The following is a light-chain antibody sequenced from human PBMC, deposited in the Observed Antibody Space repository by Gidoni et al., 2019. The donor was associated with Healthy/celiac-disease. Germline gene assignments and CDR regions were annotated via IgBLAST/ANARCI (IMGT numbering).Light chain of an antibody. CDR1: QDISNY. CDR2: DAS. Sequence: DIQMTQSPSSLSASVGDRVTITCQASQDISNYLNWYQQKPGEDPKLLIYDASNLETGGPSRISGRGAWTNFSITISSRQPEDITTYYCRQYDNLLFTFGPGTKVDIK. V-gene: IGKV1-33*01. CDR3: RQYDNLLFT. J-gene: IGKJ3*01.